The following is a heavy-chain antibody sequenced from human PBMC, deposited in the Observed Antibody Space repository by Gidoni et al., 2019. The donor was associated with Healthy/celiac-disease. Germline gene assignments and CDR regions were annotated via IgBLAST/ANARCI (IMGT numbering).Heavy chain of an antibody. D-gene: IGHD5-12*01. CDR3: ARNKGWLQFRYFQH. J-gene: IGHJ1*01. CDR2: INHSGST. Sequence: QVQLQQWGAGLLKPSETLSLTCAVYGGSFSGYYWSWIRQPPGKGLEWIVEINHSGSTNYNPSLKSRVTISVDTSKNQFSLKLSSVTAADTAVYYCARNKGWLQFRYFQHWGQGTLVTVSS. CDR1: GGSFSGYY. V-gene: IGHV4-34*01.